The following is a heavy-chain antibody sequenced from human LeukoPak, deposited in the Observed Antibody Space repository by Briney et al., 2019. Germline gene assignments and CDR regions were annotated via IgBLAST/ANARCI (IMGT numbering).Heavy chain of an antibody. CDR1: RFIFGTYA. V-gene: IGHV3-21*01. CDR2: IDSSSGYI. CDR3: ARDSFDSGSSPSDF. Sequence: PGGSLRLSCAASRFIFGTYAMSWVRQPPGKGLEWVYSIDSSSGYISYADSVKGRFTISRDNARNSLFLQMSSLRDDDTAVYYCARDSFDSGSSPSDFWGQGTLVTVSS. D-gene: IGHD3-9*01. J-gene: IGHJ4*02.